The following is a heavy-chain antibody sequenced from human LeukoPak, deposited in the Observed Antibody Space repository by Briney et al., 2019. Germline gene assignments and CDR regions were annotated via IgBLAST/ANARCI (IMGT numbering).Heavy chain of an antibody. CDR3: AKDLGSAAGRGYYFDY. J-gene: IGHJ4*02. V-gene: IGHV3-23*01. Sequence: AGGSLRLSCAASGFTFSSYAMSWVRQAPGKGLEWVSAISGSGGSTYYADPVKGRFTISRDFSKNTLYLQMNSLRAEDTAVYFCAKDLGSAAGRGYYFDYWGQGTLVTVSS. CDR1: GFTFSSYA. D-gene: IGHD6-13*01. CDR2: ISGSGGST.